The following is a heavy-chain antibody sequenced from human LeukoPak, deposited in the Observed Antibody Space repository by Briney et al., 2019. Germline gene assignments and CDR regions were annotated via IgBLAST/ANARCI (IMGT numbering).Heavy chain of an antibody. J-gene: IGHJ4*02. V-gene: IGHV3-74*01. CDR2: INSDGSST. Sequence: PGRSLRLSCTASGFTFGDYAMSWVRQAPGKGLVWVSRINSDGSSTSYADSVKGRFTISRDNAKNTLYLQMNSLRAEDTAVYYCAHLLFSPYCGGDCYAATSDYWGQGTLVTVSS. D-gene: IGHD2-21*02. CDR3: AHLLFSPYCGGDCYAATSDY. CDR1: GFTFGDYA.